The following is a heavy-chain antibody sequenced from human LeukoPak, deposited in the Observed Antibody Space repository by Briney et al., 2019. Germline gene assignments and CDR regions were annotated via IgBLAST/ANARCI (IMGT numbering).Heavy chain of an antibody. CDR2: MYPSGET. J-gene: IGHJ4*02. V-gene: IGHV4-4*07. CDR3: ADGSQSTALNK. Sequence: SGTLPHTCTVSGGSISSYYWSWTRQPAGKGLEWIGRMYPSGETNYNPTLKSRVTISLDTSKHQFSLRLSSVTAADTAVYYCADGSQSTALNKWGQGTLVTVSS. CDR1: GGSISSYY. D-gene: IGHD5-18*01.